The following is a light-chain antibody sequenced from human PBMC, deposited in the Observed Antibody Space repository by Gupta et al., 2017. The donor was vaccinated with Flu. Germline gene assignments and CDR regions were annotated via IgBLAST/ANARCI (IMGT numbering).Light chain of an antibody. CDR1: QSVSSIY. J-gene: IGKJ1*01. CDR2: GAS. Sequence: EIVLTQSPGTLSLSPGERATLSCRASQSVSSIYLAWYQQKPGQAPRLLIYGASSRATGIPDRFSGSGYGTDFTLTISRREPEDFAVYYCQQYGSSPPWTFGQGTKVEIK. V-gene: IGKV3-20*01. CDR3: QQYGSSPPWT.